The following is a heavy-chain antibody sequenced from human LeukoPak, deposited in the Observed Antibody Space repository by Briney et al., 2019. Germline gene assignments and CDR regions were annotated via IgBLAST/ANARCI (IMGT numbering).Heavy chain of an antibody. V-gene: IGHV3-7*01. CDR3: ARGMSTVYYYFDY. D-gene: IGHD3-10*01. J-gene: IGHJ4*02. CDR2: IKQDGSEK. Sequence: GGSLRLSCAASGFTFSSYWMSWVRQAPGKGLEWVVNIKQDGSEKYYVDSVKGRFTISRDNAKNSLYLQMNSLRAEDTAVYYCARGMSTVYYYFDYWGQGTLVTVSS. CDR1: GFTFSSYW.